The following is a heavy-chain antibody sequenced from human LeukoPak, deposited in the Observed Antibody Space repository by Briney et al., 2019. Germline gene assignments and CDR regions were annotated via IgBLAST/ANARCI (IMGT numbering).Heavy chain of an antibody. CDR1: GGSISSYY. D-gene: IGHD3-10*01. CDR2: IYYSGST. J-gene: IGHJ5*02. CDR3: ASYGSGSYYDNWFDP. V-gene: IGHV4-59*01. Sequence: PSETLSLTCTVSGGSISSYYWSWIRQPPGKGLEWIGYIYYSGSTNYNPSLKSRVTISVDTSKNQFSLKLSSVTAAGTAVYYCASYGSGSYYDNWFDPWGQGTLVTVSS.